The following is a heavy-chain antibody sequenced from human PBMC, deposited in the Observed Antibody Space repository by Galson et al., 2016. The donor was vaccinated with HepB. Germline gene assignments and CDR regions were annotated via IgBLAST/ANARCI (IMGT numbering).Heavy chain of an antibody. D-gene: IGHD3-22*01. J-gene: IGHJ2*01. Sequence: TLSLTCTVSGGSIISGGYYWSWIRQHPGKGLEWIGYIYHSGSTSYNPSLKSRVTISLDTSKNQVSLKLRSVTAADTAVYFCARVITMIVVEPAHWYFDLWGRGTLVTVSS. CDR1: GGSIISGGYY. CDR3: ARVITMIVVEPAHWYFDL. CDR2: IYHSGST. V-gene: IGHV4-31*03.